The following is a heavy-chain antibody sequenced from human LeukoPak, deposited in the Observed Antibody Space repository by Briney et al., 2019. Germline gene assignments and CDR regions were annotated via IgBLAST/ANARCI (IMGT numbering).Heavy chain of an antibody. CDR1: GGSFSGYY. CDR3: ARGHEVAAAGSGVTLDD. CDR2: INHSGST. J-gene: IGHJ4*02. Sequence: SETLSLTCAVYGGSFSGYYWSWIRQPPGKGLEWIGEINHSGSTNYNPSLKSRVTISVDTSKNQFSLKLSSVTAADTAVYYCARGHEVAAAGSGVTLDDWGQGTLVTVSS. D-gene: IGHD6-13*01. V-gene: IGHV4-34*01.